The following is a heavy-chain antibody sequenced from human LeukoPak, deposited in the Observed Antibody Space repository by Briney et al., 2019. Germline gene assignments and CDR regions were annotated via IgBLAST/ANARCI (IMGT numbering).Heavy chain of an antibody. J-gene: IGHJ4*02. CDR2: ILPDGSDK. V-gene: IGHV3-30-3*01. CDR3: ARANDYGDDY. Sequence: GGSLRLSCAASGFTFNIYAIHWVRQAPGKGLEWVAVILPDGSDKYYADSVKGRYTISRDNSKNTLYLQMNSLRAEDTAVYYCARANDYGDDYWGQGTLVTVSS. D-gene: IGHD4-17*01. CDR1: GFTFNIYA.